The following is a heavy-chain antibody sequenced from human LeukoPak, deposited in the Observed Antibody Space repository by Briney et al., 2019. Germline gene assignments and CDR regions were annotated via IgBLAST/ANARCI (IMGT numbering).Heavy chain of an antibody. D-gene: IGHD3-3*01. CDR2: VIPFFGIA. V-gene: IGHV1-69*04. J-gene: IGHJ6*02. CDR3: ARDPYDFWSGYYSQPSYYYGMDV. Sequence: SVKVSCKASGGTFSSYAISWVRQAPRQGLEWMGRVIPFFGIANYAQKSQGRVTITADKSTSTAYMELSSLRSEDTAVYYCARDPYDFWSGYYSQPSYYYGMDVWGQGTTVTVSS. CDR1: GGTFSSYA.